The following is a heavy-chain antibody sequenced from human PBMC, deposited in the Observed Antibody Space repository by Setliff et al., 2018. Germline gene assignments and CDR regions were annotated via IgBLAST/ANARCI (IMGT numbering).Heavy chain of an antibody. J-gene: IGHJ4*02. CDR3: ATGKYYYDSSGKGETDEFDY. V-gene: IGHV3-30*02. CDR1: GFTFSSYG. CDR2: IWYDGSNK. D-gene: IGHD3-22*01. Sequence: GGSLRLSCAASGFTFSSYGMHWVRQAPGKGLEWVALIWYDGSNKYYADSVKGRFTISRDNSKNTLYLQMNSLRAEDTAVYYCATGKYYYDSSGKGETDEFDYWGQGTLVTVSS.